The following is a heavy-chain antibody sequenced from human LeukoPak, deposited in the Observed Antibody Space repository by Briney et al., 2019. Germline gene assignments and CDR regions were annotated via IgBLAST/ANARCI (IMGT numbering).Heavy chain of an antibody. CDR2: ISAYNGNT. CDR3: ARYRWFGELLYYFDY. J-gene: IGHJ4*02. D-gene: IGHD3-10*01. V-gene: IGHV1-18*01. CDR1: GYTFTSYG. Sequence: ASVKVSCMASGYTFTSYGISWVRQAPGQGLEWMGWISAYNGNTNYAQKLQGRVTMTTDTSTSTAYMELRSLRSDDTAVYYCARYRWFGELLYYFDYWGQGTLVTVSS.